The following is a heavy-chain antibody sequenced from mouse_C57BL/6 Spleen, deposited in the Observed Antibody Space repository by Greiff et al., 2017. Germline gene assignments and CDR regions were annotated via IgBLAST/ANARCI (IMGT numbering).Heavy chain of an antibody. Sequence: QVQLQQSGAELVKPGASVKISCKASGYAFSSYWMNWVQQRPGKGLEWIGQIYPGAGDTNYNGTLKGRATLTADKSSSTAYMQLSGLTSEYSAVYFCSRWHYGSSPYYFDYWGQGTTLTVSS. CDR3: SRWHYGSSPYYFDY. D-gene: IGHD1-1*01. CDR2: IYPGAGDT. CDR1: GYAFSSYW. J-gene: IGHJ2*01. V-gene: IGHV1-80*01.